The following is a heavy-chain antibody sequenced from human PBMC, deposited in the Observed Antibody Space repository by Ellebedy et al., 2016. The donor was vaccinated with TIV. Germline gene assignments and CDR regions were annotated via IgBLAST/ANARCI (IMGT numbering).Heavy chain of an antibody. V-gene: IGHV1-18*04. CDR2: ISVYNGNT. CDR3: ARDPHSGSYFGSLHYYYYGMDV. Sequence: AASVKVSCKASGYTFTSYGITWVRQAPGQGLEWMGWISVYNGNTNYAQKVQVRVTMTTDTSTTTAYMELRSLRSDDTAVYYSARDPHSGSYFGSLHYYYYGMDVWGQGTTVTVSS. D-gene: IGHD3-10*01. J-gene: IGHJ6*02. CDR1: GYTFTSYG.